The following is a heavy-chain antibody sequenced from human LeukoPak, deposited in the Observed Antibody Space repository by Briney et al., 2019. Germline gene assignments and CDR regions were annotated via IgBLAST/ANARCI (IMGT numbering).Heavy chain of an antibody. Sequence: SETLSLTCTVSGGSISSYYWSWIRQPAGKGLEWIGRIYTSGSTNYNPSLKSRVTMSVDTSKNQFSLKLSSVTAADTAVYYCASDAGFGEYWYFDLWGRGTLVTVSS. D-gene: IGHD3-10*01. V-gene: IGHV4-4*07. CDR2: IYTSGST. CDR1: GGSISSYY. CDR3: ASDAGFGEYWYFDL. J-gene: IGHJ2*01.